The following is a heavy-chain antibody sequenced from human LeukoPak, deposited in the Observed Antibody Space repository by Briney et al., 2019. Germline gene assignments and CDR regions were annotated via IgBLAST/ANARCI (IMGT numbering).Heavy chain of an antibody. Sequence: GGSRTLSCAASGFTVSSNFMTCVRQTPRKGMEWESVTYSDGTTYYADSVKCRFTISRDNSKNTLDLQMNSLRAEDTATYYCAKEKRNLRGARDAFDIWGEGRMVTVSA. CDR1: GFTVSSNF. CDR2: TYSDGTT. V-gene: IGHV3-53*01. CDR3: AKEKRNLRGARDAFDI. D-gene: IGHD1-26*01. J-gene: IGHJ3*02.